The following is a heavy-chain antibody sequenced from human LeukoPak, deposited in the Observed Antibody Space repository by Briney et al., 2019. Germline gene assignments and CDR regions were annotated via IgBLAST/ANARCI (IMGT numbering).Heavy chain of an antibody. CDR3: ARGYDSSAYYPFNY. CDR2: ISDSGST. D-gene: IGHD3-22*01. CDR1: GGSLSTHH. V-gene: IGHV4-59*11. Sequence: PSETLSLTCVFSGGSLSTHHWSWIRQSPGRGLEWFGYISDSGSTNYNPSLKSRVTISVDTSKNQFSLMLSSVTAADTAAYYCARGYDSSAYYPFNYWGQGTLVTVSS. J-gene: IGHJ4*02.